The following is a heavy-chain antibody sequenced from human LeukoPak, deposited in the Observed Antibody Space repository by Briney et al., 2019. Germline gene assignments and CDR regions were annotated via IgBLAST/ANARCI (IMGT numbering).Heavy chain of an antibody. V-gene: IGHV4-59*01. D-gene: IGHD6-19*01. CDR2: IYYGGST. CDR3: ASRSGWYVEY. J-gene: IGHJ4*02. CDR1: GGSISSYY. Sequence: SETLSLTCTVSGGSISSYYWSWIRQPPGKGLEWIGYIYYGGSTNYNPSLKSRVTISVDTSKNQFSLKLSSVTAADTAVYYCASRSGWYVEYWGQGTLVTVSS.